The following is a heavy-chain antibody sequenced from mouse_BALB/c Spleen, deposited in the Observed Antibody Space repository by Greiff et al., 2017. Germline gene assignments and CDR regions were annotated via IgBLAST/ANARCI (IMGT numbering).Heavy chain of an antibody. CDR3: AREGYGTFYAMDY. V-gene: IGHV2-6-7*01. J-gene: IGHJ4*01. D-gene: IGHD2-2*01. CDR2: IWGDGST. Sequence: VQLQESGPGLVAPSQSLSITCTVSGFSLTGYGVNWVRQPPGKGLEWLGMIWGDGSTDYNSALKSRLSISKDNSKSQVFLKMNSLQTDDTARYYCAREGYGTFYAMDYWGQGTSVTVSS. CDR1: GFSLTGYG.